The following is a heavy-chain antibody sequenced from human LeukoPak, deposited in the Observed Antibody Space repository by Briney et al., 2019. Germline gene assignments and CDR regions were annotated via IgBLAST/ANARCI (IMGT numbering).Heavy chain of an antibody. Sequence: VASVKVSCKASGYTFTGYYMHWVRQAPGQGLEWMGWMNPNSGNTGYAQKFQGRVTMTRNTSISTAYMELSSLRSEDTAVYYCARGSLLTYGSGNWFDPWGQGTLVTVSS. CDR3: ARGSLLTYGSGNWFDP. D-gene: IGHD3-10*01. CDR1: GYTFTGYY. J-gene: IGHJ5*02. V-gene: IGHV1-8*02. CDR2: MNPNSGNT.